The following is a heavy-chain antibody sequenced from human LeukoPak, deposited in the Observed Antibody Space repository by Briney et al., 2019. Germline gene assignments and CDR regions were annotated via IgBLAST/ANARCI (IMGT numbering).Heavy chain of an antibody. Sequence: SQTLSLTCTVSGGSISSGSYYWSWIRQPAGKGLEWIGRIYTSGSTNYNPSLKSRVTISVDTSKNQFSLKLSSVTAADTAVYYCARESTPFEDYYYYYMDVWGKGTTVTISS. CDR3: ARESTPFEDYYYYYMDV. J-gene: IGHJ6*03. CDR2: IYTSGST. D-gene: IGHD3-9*01. V-gene: IGHV4-61*02. CDR1: GGSISSGSYY.